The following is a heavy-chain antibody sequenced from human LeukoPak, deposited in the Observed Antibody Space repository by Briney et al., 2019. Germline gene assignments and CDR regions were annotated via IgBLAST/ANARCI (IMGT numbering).Heavy chain of an antibody. J-gene: IGHJ5*02. CDR2: MNPNSGNT. D-gene: IGHD3-10*01. CDR1: VYTFTSYE. Sequence: GASVKVSCMASVYTFTSYEINWVRQATGQGLEWMGWMNPNSGNTGYAQKFQGRVTMTRHTSISTAYMELSSLRSEDTAVYYCAREGEEEYYYGSGSSWFDPWGQGTLVTVSS. CDR3: AREGEEEYYYGSGSSWFDP. V-gene: IGHV1-8*01.